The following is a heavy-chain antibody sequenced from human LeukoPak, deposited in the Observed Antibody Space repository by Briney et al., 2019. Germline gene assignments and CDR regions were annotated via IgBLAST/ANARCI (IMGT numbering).Heavy chain of an antibody. J-gene: IGHJ4*02. D-gene: IGHD3-10*01. CDR2: IYHSGNT. V-gene: IGHV4-4*02. CDR3: ARGEERGSGTVHFDY. Sequence: PSETLSLTCAVSGGSISSSNWWSWLRQPPGKGLELIGEIYHSGNTNYNPSLKSRVTISVDRSKNQFSLKLSSVTAADTAVYYCARGEERGSGTVHFDYWGQGTLVTVSS. CDR1: GGSISSSNW.